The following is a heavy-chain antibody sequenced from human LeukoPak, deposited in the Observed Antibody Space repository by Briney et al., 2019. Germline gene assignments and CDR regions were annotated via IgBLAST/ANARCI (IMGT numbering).Heavy chain of an antibody. D-gene: IGHD6-19*01. Sequence: GGSLRLSCAASGFTFSSYSMNWVRQAPGKGLEWVSSISTGSSYIYYADSLKGRFTISRDNAKNSLYLQMNSLRVEDTAMYYCARVGGGDGSGWSTTDYWGQGTLVTISS. V-gene: IGHV3-21*01. CDR1: GFTFSSYS. CDR2: ISTGSSYI. J-gene: IGHJ4*02. CDR3: ARVGGGDGSGWSTTDY.